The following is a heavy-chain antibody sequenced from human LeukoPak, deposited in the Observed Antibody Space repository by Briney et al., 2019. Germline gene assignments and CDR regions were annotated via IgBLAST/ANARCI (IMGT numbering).Heavy chain of an antibody. J-gene: IGHJ4*02. V-gene: IGHV3-30*02. D-gene: IGHD3-22*01. CDR2: IGHDGINK. CDR1: GFTLNSYG. CDR3: ARDVRIYYYDSSPDY. Sequence: PGGSLRLSCAASGFTLNSYGMNWVRQAPGTGLEWVAYIGHDGINKYYADSVKGRFTISRDSSKNTLHLQMNSLRAEDTAVYYCARDVRIYYYDSSPDYRVQGTLLTVSS.